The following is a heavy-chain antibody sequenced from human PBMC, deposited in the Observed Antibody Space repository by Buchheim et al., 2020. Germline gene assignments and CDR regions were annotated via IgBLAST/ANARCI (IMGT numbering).Heavy chain of an antibody. CDR1: GFTFSSYG. D-gene: IGHD6-13*01. J-gene: IGHJ5*02. V-gene: IGHV3-30*18. CDR3: AKEQQLVSGWFDP. Sequence: QVQLVESGGGVVQPGRSLRLSCAASGFTFSSYGMHWVRQAPGKGLEWVAVISYDGSNKYYADSVKGRFTISRDNSKNTLYLQMNSLRAEDTAVYYCAKEQQLVSGWFDPWGQGTL. CDR2: ISYDGSNK.